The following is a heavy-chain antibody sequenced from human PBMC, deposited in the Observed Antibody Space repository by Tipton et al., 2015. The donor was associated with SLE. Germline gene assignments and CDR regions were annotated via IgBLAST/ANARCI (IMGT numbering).Heavy chain of an antibody. CDR1: GGSISSHY. J-gene: IGHJ3*01. V-gene: IGHV4-59*11. Sequence: LRLSCIVSGGSISSHYWSWIRQPPGKGLEWIGYIYYSGSTNYNPSLKSRVTISVDTSKNQFSLKLSSVTAADTAVYYCARGLPIFGPWGQGTMVTVSS. CDR2: IYYSGST. CDR3: ARGLPIFGP. D-gene: IGHD3-3*01.